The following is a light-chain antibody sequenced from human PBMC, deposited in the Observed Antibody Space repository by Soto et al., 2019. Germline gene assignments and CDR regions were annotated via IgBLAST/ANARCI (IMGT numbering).Light chain of an antibody. V-gene: IGKV2-28*01. CDR3: MQAIQAPRT. Sequence: DIVMTQSPLSLPVTPGEPASISCRSSHSLLHSNGYNYLDWYLQKPGQSPQLLIYFVSNRASGVPDRFRGSGSGTDFTLKISRVEAEDVGVYYCMQAIQAPRTFGQGTKLEIK. CDR2: FVS. CDR1: HSLLHSNGYNY. J-gene: IGKJ2*01.